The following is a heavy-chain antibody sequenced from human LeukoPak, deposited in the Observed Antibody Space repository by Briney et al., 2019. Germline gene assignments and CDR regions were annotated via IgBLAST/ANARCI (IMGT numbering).Heavy chain of an antibody. CDR3: ARGPGGRYFGLLSTPPHYFDY. CDR2: INAGNGNT. D-gene: IGHD3-9*01. J-gene: IGHJ4*02. V-gene: IGHV1-3*01. Sequence: ASVKVSCKASGYTFTSYAMHWVRQAPGQRLEWMGWINAGNGNTKYSQKFQGRVTITRDTSASTAYMELSSLRTEDTAVYYCARGPGGRYFGLLSTPPHYFDYWGQGTLVTVSS. CDR1: GYTFTSYA.